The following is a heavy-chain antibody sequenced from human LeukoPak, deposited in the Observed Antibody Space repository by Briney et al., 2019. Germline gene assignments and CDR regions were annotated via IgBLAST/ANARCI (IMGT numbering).Heavy chain of an antibody. CDR1: GFTFSSYA. V-gene: IGHV3-23*01. CDR3: AKALIAVAGKPSFYFDY. Sequence: GGSLRLSCAASGFTFSSYAMSWVRQAPGKGLEWVSAVSGSGGSTYYADSVKGRFTISRDNSKNTLYLQMNSLRAEDTAVYYCAKALIAVAGKPSFYFDYWGQGTLVTVSS. J-gene: IGHJ4*02. CDR2: VSGSGGST. D-gene: IGHD6-19*01.